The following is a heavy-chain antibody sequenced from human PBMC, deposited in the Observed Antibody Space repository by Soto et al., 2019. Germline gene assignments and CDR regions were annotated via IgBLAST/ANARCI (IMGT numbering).Heavy chain of an antibody. CDR1: GFTFSSYG. CDR3: AREEMVAATLYYYYGMDV. D-gene: IGHD2-15*01. J-gene: IGHJ6*02. V-gene: IGHV3-33*01. Sequence: PGGSLRLSCAASGFTFSSYGMHWVRQAPGKGLEWVAVIWYDGSNKYYADYVKGRFTISRDNSKNTLYLQMNSLRAEDTALYYFAREEMVAATLYYYYGMDVWGQGTTVTVSS. CDR2: IWYDGSNK.